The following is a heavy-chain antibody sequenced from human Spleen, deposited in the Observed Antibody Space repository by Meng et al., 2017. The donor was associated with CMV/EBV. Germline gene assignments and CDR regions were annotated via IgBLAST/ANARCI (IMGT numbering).Heavy chain of an antibody. D-gene: IGHD6-13*01. J-gene: IGHJ6*02. CDR2: ISSSSNYI. CDR3: AREGQQLIYYYGMDV. Sequence: GKSLKISCAASGFTFSSYSMNWVRQAPGKGLEWVSSISSSSNYINYADSVKGRFTISRDNARNSVYLQMNSLRAGDTAVYYCAREGQQLIYYYGMDVWGQGTTVTVSS. CDR1: GFTFSSYS. V-gene: IGHV3-21*01.